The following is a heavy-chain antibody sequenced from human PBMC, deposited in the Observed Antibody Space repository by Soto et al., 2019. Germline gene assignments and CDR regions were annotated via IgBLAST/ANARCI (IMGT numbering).Heavy chain of an antibody. CDR3: ARDMYSSDYFVKWFEP. V-gene: IGHV3-30-3*01. CDR2: ISHDGINK. Sequence: QVRLVESGGGVVQPGRSLRLSCTASGFSFSRYAMYWFRQPPGKGLEWVAVISHDGINKHYADSVKGRVTVSRDNSNHSLELQLNSLGGEDRAMYYCARDMYSSDYFVKWFEPGGQGTLVTVSS. CDR1: GFSFSRYA. D-gene: IGHD6-19*01. J-gene: IGHJ5*02.